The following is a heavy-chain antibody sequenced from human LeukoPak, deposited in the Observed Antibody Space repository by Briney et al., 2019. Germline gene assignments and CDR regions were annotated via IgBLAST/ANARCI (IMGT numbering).Heavy chain of an antibody. D-gene: IGHD5-18*01. J-gene: IGHJ4*02. CDR3: ARDTAIVTPGDY. V-gene: IGHV3-21*01. CDR2: ISSSSSYI. Sequence: GGSLRLSCAGSGCTFSSYSMNWVRQAPGKELEWVSSISSSSSYIYYADSVKGRFTISRDNAKNSLYLQMNSLRAEDTAVYYCARDTAIVTPGDYWGQGIVVTVSS. CDR1: GCTFSSYS.